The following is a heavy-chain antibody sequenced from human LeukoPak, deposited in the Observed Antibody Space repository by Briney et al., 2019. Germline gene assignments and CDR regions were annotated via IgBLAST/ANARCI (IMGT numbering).Heavy chain of an antibody. J-gene: IGHJ4*02. CDR3: ARATTAHCFDY. D-gene: IGHD2-21*02. CDR1: GLSLSTSGMR. CDR2: IDWDNDK. V-gene: IGHV2-70*04. Sequence: SGPALVKPTQTLTLTCTFSGLSLSTSGMRGSGIRQPPGKALEWLARIDWDNDKFYSTSLKPGLTISKHTSKNQVVLTVTNMDPVDTATYYCARATTAHCFDYWGQGTLVTVSS.